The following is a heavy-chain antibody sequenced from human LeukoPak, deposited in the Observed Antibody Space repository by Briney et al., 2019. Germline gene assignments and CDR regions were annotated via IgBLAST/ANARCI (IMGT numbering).Heavy chain of an antibody. CDR2: ISWNSGSI. D-gene: IGHD3-22*01. J-gene: IGHJ4*02. CDR3: AKDRRHSSGYIDY. V-gene: IGHV3-9*01. Sequence: GGSLRLSCAASGFTFDDYAMHWVRQAPGKGLEWVSSISWNSGSIGYADSVKGRFTISRDNAKNSLYLQMNSLRAEDTALYYCAKDRRHSSGYIDYWGQGTLVTVSS. CDR1: GFTFDDYA.